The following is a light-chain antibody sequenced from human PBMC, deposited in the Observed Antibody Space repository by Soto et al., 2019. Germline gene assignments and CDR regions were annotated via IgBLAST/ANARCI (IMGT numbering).Light chain of an antibody. Sequence: QSVLTQPRSVSGSPGQSVTISCTGTSSDVGGYNYVSWYQQHPGEAPKLMIYDVSRRPSGVPDRFSGSKSGNTASLTISGLQAEDEADYYCCSYAGSSTLVFGGGTKLTVL. V-gene: IGLV2-11*01. J-gene: IGLJ2*01. CDR2: DVS. CDR1: SSDVGGYNY. CDR3: CSYAGSSTLV.